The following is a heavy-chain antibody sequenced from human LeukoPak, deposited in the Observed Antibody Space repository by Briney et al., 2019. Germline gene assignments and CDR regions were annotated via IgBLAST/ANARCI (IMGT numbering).Heavy chain of an antibody. D-gene: IGHD1-14*01. J-gene: IGHJ4*02. CDR3: ARVVLRKFDY. CDR2: INHSGST. CDR1: GGSFSGYY. V-gene: IGHV4-34*01. Sequence: PSETLSLTCAVYGGSFSGYYWSWIRQPPGKGLEWIGEINHSGSTNYNPSLKSRVTISVDTSKNQFSLKLSSVTAADTAVNYCARVVLRKFDYRGQGTLVTVSS.